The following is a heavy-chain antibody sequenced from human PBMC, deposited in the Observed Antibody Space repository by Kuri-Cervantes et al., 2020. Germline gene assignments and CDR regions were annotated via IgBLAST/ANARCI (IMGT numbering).Heavy chain of an antibody. CDR2: IYYSGST. J-gene: IGHJ5*02. D-gene: IGHD3-16*01. V-gene: IGHV4-59*01. CDR1: GGSISSYY. Sequence: GSLRLSCTVSGGSISSYYWSWIRQPPGKGLEWIGYIYYSGSTNYNPSLKSRVSISVDTSKNQFSLKLSSVTAADTAVYYCARSPRTSPGGWFDPWGQGTLVTVSS. CDR3: ARSPRTSPGGWFDP.